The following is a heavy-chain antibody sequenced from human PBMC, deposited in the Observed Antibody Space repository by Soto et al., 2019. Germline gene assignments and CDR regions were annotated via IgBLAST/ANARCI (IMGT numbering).Heavy chain of an antibody. J-gene: IGHJ4*02. CDR2: IHYTGST. CDR3: AGCPYGGTGSYFDH. D-gene: IGHD4-17*01. CDR1: GGSISTYC. Sequence: QVQLQESGPGLVRSLETLSLTCTVSGGSISTYCWSWIRQPPGKGLEWIGYIHYTGSTNYNPSLKRRVTIVVDMSKNQFALRLGPVTAVDTAVYYCAGCPYGGTGSYFDHWGQGTLVTVSS. V-gene: IGHV4-59*01.